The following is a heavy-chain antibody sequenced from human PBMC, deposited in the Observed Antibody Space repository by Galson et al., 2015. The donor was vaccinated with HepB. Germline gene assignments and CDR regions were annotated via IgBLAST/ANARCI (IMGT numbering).Heavy chain of an antibody. CDR3: ARGDVPAAIPGLGYFDL. D-gene: IGHD2-2*02. Sequence: CTVSGGSISSGGYYWSWIRQPPGKGLEWIGYIYYSGSTYYNPSLKSRVTISVDTSKNQFSLKLSSVTAADTAVYYCARGDVPAAIPGLGYFDLWGRGTLVTVSS. V-gene: IGHV4-31*03. CDR1: GGSISSGGYY. J-gene: IGHJ2*01. CDR2: IYYSGST.